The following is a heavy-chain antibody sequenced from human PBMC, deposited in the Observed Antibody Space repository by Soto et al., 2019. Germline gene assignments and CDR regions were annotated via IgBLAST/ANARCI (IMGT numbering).Heavy chain of an antibody. CDR2: INHSGST. V-gene: IGHV4-34*01. CDR3: ARAFYSSSWPGIDY. Sequence: SETLSLTCAVYGGSFSGYYWSWIRQPPGKGLEWIGEINHSGSTNYNPSLKSRVTISVDTSKNQFSLKLSSVTAADTAVYYCARAFYSSSWPGIDYWGQGTLVTVSS. D-gene: IGHD6-13*01. CDR1: GGSFSGYY. J-gene: IGHJ4*02.